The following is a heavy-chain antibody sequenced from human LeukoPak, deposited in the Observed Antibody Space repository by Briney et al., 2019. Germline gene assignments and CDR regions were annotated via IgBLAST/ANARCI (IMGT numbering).Heavy chain of an antibody. J-gene: IGHJ3*02. V-gene: IGHV4-4*07. D-gene: IGHD5-24*01. Sequence: PSETLSLTRTVSGGSISSYYWSWIRQPAGKGLEWIGRIYTSGSTNYNPSLKSRVTMSVDTSKNQFSLKLSSVTAADTAVYYCARDRGLMATMAFDIWGQGTMVTVSS. CDR2: IYTSGST. CDR3: ARDRGLMATMAFDI. CDR1: GGSISSYY.